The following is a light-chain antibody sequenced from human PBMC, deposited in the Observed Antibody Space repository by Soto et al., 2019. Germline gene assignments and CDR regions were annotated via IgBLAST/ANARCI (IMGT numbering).Light chain of an antibody. V-gene: IGKV3-11*01. CDR2: DAS. J-gene: IGKJ4*01. Sequence: EVVLTQSPVTLTLSPGERATLSCRASQSISSYLAWYQQKPGQAPRLLIYDASNRATGIPARFSGGGSGTDFTLTISSLEPEDCAFYYCQQRSNWPLTFGGGTKVEIK. CDR3: QQRSNWPLT. CDR1: QSISSY.